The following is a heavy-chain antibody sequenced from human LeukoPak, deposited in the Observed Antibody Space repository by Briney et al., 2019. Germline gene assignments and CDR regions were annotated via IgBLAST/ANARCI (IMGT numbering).Heavy chain of an antibody. CDR1: GFTVSSNY. V-gene: IGHV4-59*02. Sequence: GSLRLSCAASGFTVSSNYMSWVRQAPGKGLEWIGYIYYSGSTNYNPSLKSRVTISVDTSKNQFSLKLSSVTAADTAVYYCARRVVVVPAAHYFDYWGQGTLVTVSS. CDR3: ARRVVVVPAAHYFDY. D-gene: IGHD2-2*01. J-gene: IGHJ4*02. CDR2: IYYSGST.